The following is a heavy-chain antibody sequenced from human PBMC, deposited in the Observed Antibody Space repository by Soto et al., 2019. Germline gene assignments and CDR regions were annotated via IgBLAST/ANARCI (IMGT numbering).Heavy chain of an antibody. D-gene: IGHD6-13*01. J-gene: IGHJ4*02. CDR1: GGSISRGDYY. V-gene: IGHV4-30-4*01. CDR2: IYYRAMP. Sequence: TLSLTCNVSGGSISRGDYYWSWLRQPPGKGLEWIGYIYYRAMPYYNPSLKSRVTISVDTSKNQFSLNMTSVIAADTAVYYGARGSAILFYYFDYWGQGTLVTVSS. CDR3: ARGSAILFYYFDY.